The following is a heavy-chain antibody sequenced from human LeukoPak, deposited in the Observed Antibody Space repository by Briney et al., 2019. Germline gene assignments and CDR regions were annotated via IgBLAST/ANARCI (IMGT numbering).Heavy chain of an antibody. J-gene: IGHJ4*02. Sequence: GGSLRLSCTASGFIFSDSGMHWVRQSPGLGLEWVTFIRYDGTNKDYADSVKGRFSISRDNSKNTVYLQMDSLSAEDTAVYYCAKEGNWYSLDSWGQGTLVTVSS. CDR2: IRYDGTNK. CDR3: AKEGNWYSLDS. CDR1: GFIFSDSG. D-gene: IGHD6-13*01. V-gene: IGHV3-30*02.